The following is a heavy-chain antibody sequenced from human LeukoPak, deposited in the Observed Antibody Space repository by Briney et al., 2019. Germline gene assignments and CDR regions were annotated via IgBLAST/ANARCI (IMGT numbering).Heavy chain of an antibody. D-gene: IGHD3-22*01. CDR3: ARDEARYSSGYYPNWFDP. Sequence: EASVKVSCKASGGTFTSYGISWVRQAPGQGLEWMGWISGYNGYTHYANNHQGRVTMTTDTSTSTAYMELRSLRSDDTAVYYCARDEARYSSGYYPNWFDPWGQGTLVTVSS. CDR2: ISGYNGYT. V-gene: IGHV1-18*01. CDR1: GGTFTSYG. J-gene: IGHJ5*02.